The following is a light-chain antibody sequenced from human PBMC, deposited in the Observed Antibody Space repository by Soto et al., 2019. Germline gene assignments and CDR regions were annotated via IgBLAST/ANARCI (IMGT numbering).Light chain of an antibody. CDR2: LNSDGSH. CDR1: SGYSSYA. CDR3: QTWGTGIQV. Sequence: QLVLTQSPSASASLGASVKLTCTLSSGYSSYAIAWHQQQPEKGPRYLMKLNSDGSHSKGDGIPDRFSGSSSGAERYLTISSLQSEDEADYYCQTWGTGIQVFGGGTKLTVL. J-gene: IGLJ2*01. V-gene: IGLV4-69*01.